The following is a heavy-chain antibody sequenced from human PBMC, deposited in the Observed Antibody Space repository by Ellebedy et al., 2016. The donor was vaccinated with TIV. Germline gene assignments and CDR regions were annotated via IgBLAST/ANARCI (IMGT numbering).Heavy chain of an antibody. Sequence: GESLKISXKGSGSSFTSYWIGWVRQMPGKGLEWMGIIYPGDSDTRYSPSFQGQVTISADKSISTAYLQWSSLKASDTAMYYCARRGWDRGYSYGWDFDYWGQGTLVTVSS. J-gene: IGHJ4*02. V-gene: IGHV5-51*01. CDR2: IYPGDSDT. CDR3: ARRGWDRGYSYGWDFDY. D-gene: IGHD5-18*01. CDR1: GSSFTSYW.